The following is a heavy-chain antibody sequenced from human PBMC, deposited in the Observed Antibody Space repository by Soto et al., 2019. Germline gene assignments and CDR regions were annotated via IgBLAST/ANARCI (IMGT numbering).Heavy chain of an antibody. CDR1: GVSISSYY. CDR3: GRGRGDTAMAWYY. D-gene: IGHD5-18*01. CDR2: IYYSGST. Sequence: SETLSLTCTLAGVSISSYYWSWIRQSPRKGLEWIGYIYYSGSTKYNPSLKSRVTISVDTSKNQFSLKLSSVTSADTAVYYCGRGRGDTAMAWYYWGQGTLVTVSS. V-gene: IGHV4-59*01. J-gene: IGHJ4*02.